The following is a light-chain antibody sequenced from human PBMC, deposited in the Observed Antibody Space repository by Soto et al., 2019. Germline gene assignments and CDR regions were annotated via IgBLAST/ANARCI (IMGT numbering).Light chain of an antibody. J-gene: IGKJ4*01. CDR3: MRALQTPT. CDR2: LGS. CDR1: QSLLHSNGYNY. Sequence: DIVMTQSPLSLPVTPGEPASISCRSSQSLLHSNGYNYLDWYLQKPGQSPQLLIYLGSNRASGVPDRFSGSGSGTDFTLKISREEAEDVGVYYCMRALQTPTFGGGTKVEI. V-gene: IGKV2-28*01.